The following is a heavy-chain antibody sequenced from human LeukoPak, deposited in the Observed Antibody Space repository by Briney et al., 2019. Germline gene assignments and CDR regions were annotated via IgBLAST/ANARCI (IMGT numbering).Heavy chain of an antibody. D-gene: IGHD2-2*01. Sequence: PSETLSLTCTVSGGSISSYYWSWIRQPAGKGLEWIGRIYTSGSTNYDPSLKSRVTMSVDTSKNQFSLKLSSVTAADTALYYCARSSVVPAALYYFDYWGQGTLVTVSS. CDR3: ARSSVVPAALYYFDY. V-gene: IGHV4-4*07. CDR1: GGSISSYY. CDR2: IYTSGST. J-gene: IGHJ4*02.